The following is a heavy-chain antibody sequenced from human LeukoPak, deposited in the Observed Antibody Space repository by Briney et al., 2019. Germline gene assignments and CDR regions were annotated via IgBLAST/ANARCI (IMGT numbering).Heavy chain of an antibody. D-gene: IGHD3-22*01. CDR2: FFPGDSDT. V-gene: IGHV5-51*01. J-gene: IGHJ4*02. Sequence: GESLKISCKGSGYRFTSYWIGWVRQMPGKGLEWMGVFFPGDSDTRYSPSFQGQVTISADKSISTVYLQWSSLKASDTAIYYCLTYYYDSSGSHFDYWGQGTLVTVSS. CDR1: GYRFTSYW. CDR3: LTYYYDSSGSHFDY.